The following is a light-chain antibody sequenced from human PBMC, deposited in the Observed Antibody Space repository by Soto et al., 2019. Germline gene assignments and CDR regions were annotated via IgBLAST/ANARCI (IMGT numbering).Light chain of an antibody. CDR2: DAS. V-gene: IGKV1-33*01. Sequence: DIQMTQSPSSLLASVGDRVTITCKGTQDINIYLNWYQQKPGKAPNLLIYDASNLEIGVPSRFSGSGSGTHFTFTISSLQTEDIGTYYCQQYDILPITFGRGTRLEIK. CDR3: QQYDILPIT. J-gene: IGKJ5*01. CDR1: QDINIY.